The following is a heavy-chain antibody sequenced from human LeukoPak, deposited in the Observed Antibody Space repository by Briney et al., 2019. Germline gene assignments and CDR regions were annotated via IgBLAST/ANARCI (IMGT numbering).Heavy chain of an antibody. CDR3: ATGYYYDSSGMFDY. D-gene: IGHD3-22*01. V-gene: IGHV4-59*01. Sequence: SETLSLTCTVSGGSISSYYWSWIRQPPGKGLEWIGYIYYSGSTNYNPSLKSRVTISVDMSKNQFSLKLNSVTAADTAVYYCATGYYYDSSGMFDYWGQGILVTVSS. CDR1: GGSISSYY. CDR2: IYYSGST. J-gene: IGHJ4*02.